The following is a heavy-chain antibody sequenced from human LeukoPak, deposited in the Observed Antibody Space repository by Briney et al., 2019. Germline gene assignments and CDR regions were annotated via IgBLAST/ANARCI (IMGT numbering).Heavy chain of an antibody. Sequence: PGGSLRLSCAASSFTFNTSAMSWVRQAPGKGLEWVSYISSDGINTYYADSVKGRFTIPRDNSKNTLYLQMNSLRAEDTALFYCAKDRYCSGGTCYSAFDIWGQGTIVTVSS. D-gene: IGHD2-15*01. CDR1: SFTFNTSA. CDR3: AKDRYCSGGTCYSAFDI. V-gene: IGHV3-23*01. CDR2: ISSDGINT. J-gene: IGHJ3*02.